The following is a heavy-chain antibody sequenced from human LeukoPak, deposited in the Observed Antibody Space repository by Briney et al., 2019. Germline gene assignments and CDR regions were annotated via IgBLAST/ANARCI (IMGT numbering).Heavy chain of an antibody. D-gene: IGHD3-10*01. CDR1: GDSISRHLYF. CDR3: ARLHGDYAPGTPPFDK. Sequence: PSETLSLTCPVPGDSISRHLYFWSWIRQHPVKGLEWIGYVYGSGSTYLNPSLESRVSLSLDTSQNLFSLRLTSVTAADSAVYYCARLHGDYAPGTPPFDKWGQGTLVTVSS. CDR2: VYGSGST. J-gene: IGHJ4*02. V-gene: IGHV4-31*03.